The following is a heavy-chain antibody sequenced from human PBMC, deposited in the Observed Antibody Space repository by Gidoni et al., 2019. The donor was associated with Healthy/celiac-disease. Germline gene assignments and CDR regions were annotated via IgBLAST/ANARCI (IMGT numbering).Heavy chain of an antibody. CDR3: ARHKGYYGSGSSPYYFDY. CDR2: IYYSGST. CDR1: GGSISSSSYY. J-gene: IGHJ4*02. D-gene: IGHD3-10*01. Sequence: QLQLQEAGPGLVKPSETLSLTGTVPGGSISSSSYYWGWIRQPPGKGVEWIGSIYYSGSTYYNPSIKSRVTISVDTSKNQFSLKLSSVTAADTAVYYCARHKGYYGSGSSPYYFDYWGQGTLVTVSS. V-gene: IGHV4-39*01.